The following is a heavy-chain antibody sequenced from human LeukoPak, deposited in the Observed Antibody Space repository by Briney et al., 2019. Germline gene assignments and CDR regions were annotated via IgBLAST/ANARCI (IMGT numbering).Heavy chain of an antibody. CDR3: ARDRASVIRGVIIPPVGRYFDS. CDR2: ISAYNGNT. J-gene: IGHJ4*02. Sequence: ASVKVSCKASGYTFTSYGISWVRQAPGQGLEWMGWISAYNGNTNYAQKLQGRVTMTTDTSTSTAYMELRSLRSDDTAVYYCARDRASVIRGVIIPPVGRYFDSWGQGTLVIVSS. D-gene: IGHD3-10*01. V-gene: IGHV1-18*01. CDR1: GYTFTSYG.